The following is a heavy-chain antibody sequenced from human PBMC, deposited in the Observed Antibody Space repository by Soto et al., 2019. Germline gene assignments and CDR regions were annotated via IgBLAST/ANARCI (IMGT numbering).Heavy chain of an antibody. CDR1: GFTFSSYS. V-gene: IGHV3-21*01. CDR2: ISSSSSYI. Sequence: GGSLRLSCAASGFTFSSYSMNWVRQAPGKGLEWVSSISSSSSYIYYADSVKGRFTISRDNAKNSLYLQMNSLRAEDTAVYYCARVARGGAAAAGGHAFDIWGQGTMVTVSS. CDR3: ARVARGGAAAAGGHAFDI. J-gene: IGHJ3*02. D-gene: IGHD6-13*01.